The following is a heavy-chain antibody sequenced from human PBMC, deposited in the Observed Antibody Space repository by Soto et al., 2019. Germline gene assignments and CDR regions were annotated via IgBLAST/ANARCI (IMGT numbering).Heavy chain of an antibody. CDR2: FSLSGTT. Sequence: PSETLSLTCSVSGASIAGSSYWSWIRQPAGKGLEWIGRFSLSGTTNYSPSLRSRVTISVDTSKNQFSLKLSSVTAADTAVYYCASKKYYYGSGSYYYSWGQGTMVTVSS. CDR1: GASIAGSSY. D-gene: IGHD3-10*01. V-gene: IGHV4-61*02. J-gene: IGHJ3*01. CDR3: ASKKYYYGSGSYYYS.